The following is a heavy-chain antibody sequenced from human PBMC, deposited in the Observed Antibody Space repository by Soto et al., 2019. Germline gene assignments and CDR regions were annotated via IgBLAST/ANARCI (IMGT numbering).Heavy chain of an antibody. CDR3: VTFNLVGAGYYFDY. Sequence: SETLSLTCTVSGGSIRNGDYYWGWIRQPPGKGLEWIGYVYYSGTTYSLPSLNSRVSISVETSENQFSLRLTSVTAADTAVYYCVTFNLVGAGYYFDYWGPGTLVTVSS. D-gene: IGHD1-26*01. CDR1: GGSIRNGDYY. CDR2: VYYSGTT. V-gene: IGHV4-30-4*01. J-gene: IGHJ4*02.